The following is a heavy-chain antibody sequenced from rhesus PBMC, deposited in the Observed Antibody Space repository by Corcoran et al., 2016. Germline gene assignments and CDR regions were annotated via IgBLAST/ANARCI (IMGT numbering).Heavy chain of an antibody. Sequence: QVTLKESGPALVKPKQTLTLTCTFSGFSISPSGLGLGWLRQPPGKALEWLAIIYWDDDKYYSTALKSRRTIAKDTPKNQGVLTMTNMDPVDTATYYCSRRPYDYFDYWGQGALVTVSS. V-gene: IGHV2S1*01. D-gene: IGHD3-22*01. CDR3: SRRPYDYFDY. J-gene: IGHJ4*01. CDR2: IYWDDDK. CDR1: GFSISPSGLG.